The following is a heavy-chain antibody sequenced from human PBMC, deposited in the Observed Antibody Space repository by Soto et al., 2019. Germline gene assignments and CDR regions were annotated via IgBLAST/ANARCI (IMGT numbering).Heavy chain of an antibody. D-gene: IGHD3-16*01. V-gene: IGHV3-33*01. J-gene: IGHJ4*02. CDR3: ASRVGAVDY. CDR2: IYHDGSNK. CDR1: GFTISSFV. Sequence: QVQLVESGGGGVQPGRPLKLSCATSGFTISSFVMHWVRQAPGKGLEWVAVIYHDGSNKYYADSVKGRFTISRDNSKSTLYLQMNSLRAEDTAVYYCASRVGAVDYWGQGTLVTVSS.